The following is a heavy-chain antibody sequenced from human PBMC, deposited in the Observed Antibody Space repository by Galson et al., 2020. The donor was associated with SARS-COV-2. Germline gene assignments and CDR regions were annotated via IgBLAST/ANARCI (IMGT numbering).Heavy chain of an antibody. CDR3: ARYHYDNCVFDY. CDR1: GDSIISDAYY. V-gene: IGHV4-31*03. CDR2: IFYTGST. Sequence: SQTLSLTCTVSGDSIISDAYYWSWIRQHPGKGLEWIGYIFYTGSTYNNPSLMRRLTISLDTSKNQFSLKLSSVTAADTAVYYCARYHYDNCVFDYWGQGSLVTVSS. J-gene: IGHJ4*02. D-gene: IGHD3-22*01.